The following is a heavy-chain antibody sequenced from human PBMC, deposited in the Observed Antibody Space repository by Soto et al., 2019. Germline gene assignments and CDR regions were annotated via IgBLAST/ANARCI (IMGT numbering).Heavy chain of an antibody. CDR1: GYTFTSYG. J-gene: IGHJ6*02. V-gene: IGHV1-18*01. D-gene: IGHD3-16*01. CDR2: ISTYNGNT. CDR3: ARRLGSYYYGMDV. Sequence: ASVNVPCKDSGYTFTSYGISWVRQAPGQGLEWMGWISTYNGNTNYAQKLQGRVTMTTDTSTNTAYMDLRSLTSDDTAVYFCARRLGSYYYGMDVWGQGTTVPVS.